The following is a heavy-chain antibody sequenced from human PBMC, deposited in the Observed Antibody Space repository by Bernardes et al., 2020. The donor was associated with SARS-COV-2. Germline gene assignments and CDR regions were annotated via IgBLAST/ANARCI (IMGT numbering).Heavy chain of an antibody. CDR1: GFTFSAHY. J-gene: IGHJ4*02. CDR2: IRNKDNKYTT. CDR3: GEGRMGSIDDF. V-gene: IGHV3-72*01. D-gene: IGHD1-26*01. Sequence: GGSLRRSVVASGFTFSAHYMDWVRPAPGKGLEWVARIRNKDNKYTTEYAASVKDRFTISRDDSKNSLYLHMNSLKTEDTAVYFCGEGRMGSIDDFWGQGTLVTVSS.